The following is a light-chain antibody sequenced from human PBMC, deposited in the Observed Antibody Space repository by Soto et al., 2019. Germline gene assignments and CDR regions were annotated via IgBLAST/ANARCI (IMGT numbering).Light chain of an antibody. V-gene: IGKV1-39*01. CDR2: AAS. Sequence: DIQMTQSPSSLSESVGDRVTITCGASQSISSYLNWYQQKPGKAPKLLIYAASSLQSGVPSRFSGSGSGTDFTLTISSLQPEDFATYYCQQSYSTPLTFGPGTKVDIK. CDR3: QQSYSTPLT. J-gene: IGKJ3*01. CDR1: QSISSY.